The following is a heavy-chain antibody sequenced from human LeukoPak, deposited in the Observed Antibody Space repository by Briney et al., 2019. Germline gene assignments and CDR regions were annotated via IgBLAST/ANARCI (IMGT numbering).Heavy chain of an antibody. Sequence: SETLSLTCTVSGGSISSGGYYCSWIRQHPGKGLEWIGFIYYSGSTYYNPSLKSRVTFSVDTSKNQFSLKLSSVNAADTAVYYCARAVYDYIWGSYRFDYWGQGTLVTVSS. CDR3: ARAVYDYIWGSYRFDY. CDR2: IYYSGST. J-gene: IGHJ4*02. D-gene: IGHD3-16*02. CDR1: GGSISSGGYY. V-gene: IGHV4-31*03.